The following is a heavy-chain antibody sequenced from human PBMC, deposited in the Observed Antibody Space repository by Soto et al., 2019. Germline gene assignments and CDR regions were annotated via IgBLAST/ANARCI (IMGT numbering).Heavy chain of an antibody. CDR1: GGTFSSSA. CDR2: IIPIFGTA. J-gene: IGHJ4*02. D-gene: IGHD3-10*01. Sequence: QVLMEQSGAEVRKPGSSVKVSCKASGGTFSSSAISWVRQAPGQGREWMGRIIPIFGTANYAQKFQGRVTITAEESTSTAFMELRSLRSEDSGIYYCARVGEETSGYVGFWGQGTLVTVSS. V-gene: IGHV1-69*01. CDR3: ARVGEETSGYVGF.